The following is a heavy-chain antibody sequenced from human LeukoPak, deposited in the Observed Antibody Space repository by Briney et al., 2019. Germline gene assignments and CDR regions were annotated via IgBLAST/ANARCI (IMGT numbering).Heavy chain of an antibody. V-gene: IGHV3-30*02. CDR2: IRYDGSNK. CDR3: AREMGYYGGNGPRYYFDY. J-gene: IGHJ4*02. D-gene: IGHD4-23*01. Sequence: GGSLRLSCAASGFTFSSYGMHWVRQAPGKGLEWVAFIRYDGSNKYYADSVKGRFTISRDNSKNTLYLQMNSLRAEDTAVYYCAREMGYYGGNGPRYYFDYWGQGTLVTVSS. CDR1: GFTFSSYG.